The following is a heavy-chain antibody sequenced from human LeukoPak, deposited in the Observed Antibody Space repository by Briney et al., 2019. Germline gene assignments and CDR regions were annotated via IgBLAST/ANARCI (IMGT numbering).Heavy chain of an antibody. CDR2: ISASGDTT. CDR3: AKVPPGYDSSGPIDY. J-gene: IGHJ4*02. Sequence: DGSLRLSCAASGITFSSYAMSWVRQAPGKGLEWASVISASGDTTFYADSVRGRFTISRDNSKNTLYLQMHSLRAEDTAVYYCAKVPPGYDSSGPIDYWGQGTLVPVSS. D-gene: IGHD3-22*01. CDR1: GITFSSYA. V-gene: IGHV3-23*01.